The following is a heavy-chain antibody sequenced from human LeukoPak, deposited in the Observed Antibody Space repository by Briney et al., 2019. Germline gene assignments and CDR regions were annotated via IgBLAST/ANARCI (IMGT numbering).Heavy chain of an antibody. CDR2: IDPSDSYT. CDR1: GYSFTSYW. V-gene: IGHV5-10-1*01. J-gene: IGHJ4*02. CDR3: ARLTYYGSGSNPLDY. Sequence: GESLKISCKGSGYSFTSYWISWVRQTPGKGPEWMGRIDPSDSYTNYSPSFQGHVTISADKSISTAYLQWSSLKASDTAMYYCARLTYYGSGSNPLDYWGQGTLVTVSS. D-gene: IGHD3-10*01.